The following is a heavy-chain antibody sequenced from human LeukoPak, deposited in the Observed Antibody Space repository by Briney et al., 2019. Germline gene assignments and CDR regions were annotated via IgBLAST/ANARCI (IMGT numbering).Heavy chain of an antibody. Sequence: SVKVSCKASGGTFSSYAISWVRQAPGQGLEWMRRIIPILGIANYAQTFRGRVTMTSDTSTSTLYIELSSLRCEDTAVYYCARLGLAGYASDYWGQGTLVTVSS. J-gene: IGHJ4*02. CDR1: GGTFSSYA. CDR3: ARLGLAGYASDY. CDR2: IIPILGIA. D-gene: IGHD5-12*01. V-gene: IGHV1-69*04.